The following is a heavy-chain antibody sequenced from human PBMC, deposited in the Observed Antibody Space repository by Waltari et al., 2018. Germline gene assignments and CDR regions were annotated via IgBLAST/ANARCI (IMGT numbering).Heavy chain of an antibody. CDR2: IYSGGST. D-gene: IGHD3-16*02. CDR1: GFTVSSNY. V-gene: IGHV3-53*02. Sequence: EVQLVETGGGLIQPGGSLRLSCAASGFTVSSNYMRWVRQAPGKGLEWVSVIYSGGSTYYADSVKGRFTISRDNAKNTLYLQMNSLRAEDTAVYYCARWGRYRDAFDIWGQGTMVTVSS. CDR3: ARWGRYRDAFDI. J-gene: IGHJ3*02.